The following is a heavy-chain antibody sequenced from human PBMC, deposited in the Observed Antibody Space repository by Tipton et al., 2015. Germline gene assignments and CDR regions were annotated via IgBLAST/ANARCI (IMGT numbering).Heavy chain of an antibody. CDR2: ISGSGGST. Sequence: GSLRLSCTASGFTFNDYSISWVRQAPGKGLEWVSGISGSGGSTYYADSVKGRFTISRDTPKKTVYLQLDSLRAEDTAVYYCAKDTGYDFWSHYQRTSNFDYWGQGTLVTVSS. D-gene: IGHD3-3*01. J-gene: IGHJ4*02. CDR3: AKDTGYDFWSHYQRTSNFDY. V-gene: IGHV3-23*01. CDR1: GFTFNDYS.